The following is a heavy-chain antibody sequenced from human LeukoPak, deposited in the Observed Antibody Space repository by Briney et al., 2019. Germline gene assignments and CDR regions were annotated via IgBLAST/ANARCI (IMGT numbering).Heavy chain of an antibody. CDR3: AKRGSHYWYFDL. CDR2: IRYDGSNK. V-gene: IGHV3-30*02. Sequence: PGGSLRLSCAASGFTFSSYGMHWVRQAPGKGLEWVAFIRYDGSNKYYADSVKGRFTISRDNSKNTLYLQMNSLRAEDTALYYCAKRGSHYWYFDLWGRGTLVTVSS. J-gene: IGHJ2*01. D-gene: IGHD1-26*01. CDR1: GFTFSSYG.